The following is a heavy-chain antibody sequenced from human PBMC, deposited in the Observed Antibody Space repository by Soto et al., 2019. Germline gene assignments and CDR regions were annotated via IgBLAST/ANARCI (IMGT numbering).Heavy chain of an antibody. J-gene: IGHJ5*02. CDR2: ISAYNGNT. Sequence: ASVKVSCKASGDTFNNYTITWVRQGPGQGLEWMGWISAYNGNTNYAQKLQGRVTMTTDTSTSTAYMELRSLRSDDTAVYYCARDLDGYGNNWFDPWGQGTLVTVSS. D-gene: IGHD1-1*01. CDR3: ARDLDGYGNNWFDP. CDR1: GDTFNNYT. V-gene: IGHV1-18*01.